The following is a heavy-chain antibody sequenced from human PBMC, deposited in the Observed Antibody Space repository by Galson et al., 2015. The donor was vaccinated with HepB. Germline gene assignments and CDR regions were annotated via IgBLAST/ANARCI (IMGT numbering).Heavy chain of an antibody. Sequence: SLRLSCAASGFTFSSYAMHWVRQAPGKGLEWVAVISYDGSNKYYADSVKGRFTISRDNAKNTLYLQMNSLRAEDKAVYYCARTTIVVVTAIGAHFDYWGQGTLVTVSS. CDR3: ARTTIVVVTAIGAHFDY. CDR2: ISYDGSNK. J-gene: IGHJ4*02. V-gene: IGHV3-30*04. D-gene: IGHD2-21*02. CDR1: GFTFSSYA.